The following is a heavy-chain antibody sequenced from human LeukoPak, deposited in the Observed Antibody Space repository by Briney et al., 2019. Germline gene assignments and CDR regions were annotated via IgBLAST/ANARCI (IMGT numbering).Heavy chain of an antibody. CDR2: IYHSGST. Sequence: SQTLSLTCAVSGGSISSGGYSWSWIRQPPGKGLEWIGYIYHSGSTYYNPSLKSRVTISVDRSKNQFSLKLSSVTAADTAVYYCARENAASYYFDYWGQGTLVTVSS. V-gene: IGHV4-30-2*01. CDR1: GGSISSGGYS. D-gene: IGHD2-15*01. CDR3: ARENAASYYFDY. J-gene: IGHJ4*02.